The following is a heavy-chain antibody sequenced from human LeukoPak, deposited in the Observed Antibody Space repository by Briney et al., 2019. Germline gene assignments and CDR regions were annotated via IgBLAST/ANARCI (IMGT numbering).Heavy chain of an antibody. D-gene: IGHD3-3*02. CDR2: INPDGSTT. V-gene: IGHV3-74*01. CDR1: GFTFSSYG. Sequence: GGSLRLSCAASGFTFSSYGMHWVRQAPGKGLVWVSRINPDGSTTSYADSVKGRFTISRDSAKNTLYLQMNSLRAEDTAVYYCARVSVGRYYFDNWGQGTPVTVS. J-gene: IGHJ4*02. CDR3: ARVSVGRYYFDN.